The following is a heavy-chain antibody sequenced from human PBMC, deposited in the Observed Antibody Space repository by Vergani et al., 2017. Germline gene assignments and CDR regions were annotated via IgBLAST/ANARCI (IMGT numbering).Heavy chain of an antibody. V-gene: IGHV3-48*03. D-gene: IGHD3-3*01. Sequence: EVQLVESGGGLVQPGGSLRLSCAASGFTFSSYEMNWVRQAPGKGLEWVSYISSSGSTIYYADSVKGRFTISRDNAKNSLYLQMNSLRAEDTAVYYCARAQEAHYDFWSGYYAFDYWGQGTLVTVS. CDR2: ISSSGSTI. CDR1: GFTFSSYE. CDR3: ARAQEAHYDFWSGYYAFDY. J-gene: IGHJ4*02.